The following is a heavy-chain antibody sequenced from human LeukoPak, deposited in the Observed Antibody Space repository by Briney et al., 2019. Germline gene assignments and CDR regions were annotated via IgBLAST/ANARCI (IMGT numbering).Heavy chain of an antibody. CDR3: AKGVYYDSSGPFDY. Sequence: PGGSLRLXCAASGFTFSSYAMSWVRQAPGKGLEWVSAISGSGGSTYYADSVKGRFTISRDNSKNTLYLQMNSLRAEDTAVYYCAKGVYYDSSGPFDYWGQGTLVTVSS. CDR2: ISGSGGST. J-gene: IGHJ4*02. D-gene: IGHD3-22*01. CDR1: GFTFSSYA. V-gene: IGHV3-23*01.